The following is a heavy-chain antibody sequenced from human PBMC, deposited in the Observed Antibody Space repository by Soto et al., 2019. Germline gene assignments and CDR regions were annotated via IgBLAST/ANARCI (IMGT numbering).Heavy chain of an antibody. J-gene: IGHJ4*02. CDR3: AKGEYSSGWFNYFDY. V-gene: IGHV3-23*01. Sequence: EVQLLESGGGLVQPGGSLRLPCAASGFTFSSYAMSWVRQAPGKGLEWVSAISGSGGSTYYADSVKGRFTISRDNSKNTLYLQMNSLRAEDTAVYYCAKGEYSSGWFNYFDYWGQGTLVTVSS. CDR2: ISGSGGST. CDR1: GFTFSSYA. D-gene: IGHD6-19*01.